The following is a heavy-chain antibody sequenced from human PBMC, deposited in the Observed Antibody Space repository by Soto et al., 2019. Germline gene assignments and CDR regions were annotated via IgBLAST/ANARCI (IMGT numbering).Heavy chain of an antibody. CDR3: ARSTGYSSSWSNAFDI. J-gene: IGHJ3*02. V-gene: IGHV4-61*01. CDR1: GGSVSSGSYY. CDR2: IYYSGST. D-gene: IGHD6-13*01. Sequence: QVQLQESGPGLVKPSETLSLTCTVSGGSVSSGSYYWSWIRQPPGKGLEWIGYIYYSGSTNYNPSLKSRVTISVDTSKNQFSLKLSSVAAPDTAGYYCARSTGYSSSWSNAFDIWGQGTMVTVSS.